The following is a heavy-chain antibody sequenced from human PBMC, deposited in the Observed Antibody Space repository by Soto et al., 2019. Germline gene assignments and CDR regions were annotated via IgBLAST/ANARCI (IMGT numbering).Heavy chain of an antibody. CDR3: AKFQDKWSRLVYLDS. Sequence: EVQLVESGGGLVQPGRSLRLSCAASGFSFDDYAMHWARQAPGKGLEWVSGIDWNGGTIAYADSAKGRFSISRDNAKSFLYRQMNSLNVEYTVFYYCAKFQDKWSRLVYLDSCGPGTLVSVSS. V-gene: IGHV3-9*01. D-gene: IGHD3-3*01. CDR1: GFSFDDYA. CDR2: IDWNGGTI. J-gene: IGHJ4*02.